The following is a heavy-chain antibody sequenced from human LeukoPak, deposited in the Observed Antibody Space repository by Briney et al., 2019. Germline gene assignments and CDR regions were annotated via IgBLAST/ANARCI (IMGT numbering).Heavy chain of an antibody. J-gene: IGHJ4*02. D-gene: IGHD3-10*01. CDR3: ARDPYKNYYYGSGSPYYFDY. Sequence: ASVKVSCKASGYTFTSYYMHWVRQAPGQGLEWMGIINPSGGSTSYAQKFQGRVTMTRDTSTSTVYMELSSLRSEDTAVYYCARDPYKNYYYGSGSPYYFDYWGQGTLVTVSS. CDR1: GYTFTSYY. V-gene: IGHV1-46*01. CDR2: INPSGGST.